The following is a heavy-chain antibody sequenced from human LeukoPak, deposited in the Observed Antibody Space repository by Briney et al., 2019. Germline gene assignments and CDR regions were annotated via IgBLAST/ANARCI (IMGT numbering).Heavy chain of an antibody. CDR2: IKQDGSAK. D-gene: IGHD2-2*01. CDR3: ARWRGSTSERSDY. CDR1: GFTFSDYW. J-gene: IGHJ4*02. Sequence: PGGSLRLSCTASGFTFSDYWMTWVRQAPGKGLEWVANIKQDGSAKYYVDSVKGRFTISRDNAKNSLYLQKDSLRVEDTATYYCARWRGSTSERSDYWGQGTLVTVSS. V-gene: IGHV3-7*01.